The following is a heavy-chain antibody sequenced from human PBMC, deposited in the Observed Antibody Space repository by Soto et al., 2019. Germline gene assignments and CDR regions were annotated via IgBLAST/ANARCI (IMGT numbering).Heavy chain of an antibody. CDR2: INHSGST. CDR3: ARSPPNYYYGMDV. Sequence: SETLSLTCAVYGGSFSGYYWSWIRQPPGKGLEWIGEINHSGSTNYNPSLKSRVTISVDTSKNQVSLKLSSVTAADTAVYYCARSPPNYYYGMDVWGQGTTVTAP. J-gene: IGHJ6*02. V-gene: IGHV4-34*01. CDR1: GGSFSGYY.